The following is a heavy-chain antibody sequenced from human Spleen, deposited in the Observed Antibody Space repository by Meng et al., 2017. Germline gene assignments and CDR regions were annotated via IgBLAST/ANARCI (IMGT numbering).Heavy chain of an antibody. D-gene: IGHD3-10*01. CDR3: ARPRGSGSYDAFDI. J-gene: IGHJ3*02. V-gene: IGHV5-51*01. CDR2: IYPGDSDN. CDR1: GYSFTNYW. Sequence: GESLKISCKGSGYSFTNYWIGWVRQMPGKGLEWMGIIYPGDSDNRYSPSVQGRVTTSTDKSIRTAYLQLSSLKASDTAMYYCARPRGSGSYDAFDIWGQGTMVTVSS.